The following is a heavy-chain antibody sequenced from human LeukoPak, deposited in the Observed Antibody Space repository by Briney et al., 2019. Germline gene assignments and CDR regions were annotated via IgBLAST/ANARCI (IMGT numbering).Heavy chain of an antibody. V-gene: IGHV4-59*11. CDR3: ARDSLGPSLLSGFYYYMDV. D-gene: IGHD3-10*01. Sequence: PSETLSLTCTVSGGSISSHYWSWIRQPPGKGLEWIGYIYYSGSTNYNPSLKSRVTISVDTSKNQFSLKLSSVTAADTAVYYCARDSLGPSLLSGFYYYMDVWGKGTTVTVSS. CDR1: GGSISSHY. CDR2: IYYSGST. J-gene: IGHJ6*03.